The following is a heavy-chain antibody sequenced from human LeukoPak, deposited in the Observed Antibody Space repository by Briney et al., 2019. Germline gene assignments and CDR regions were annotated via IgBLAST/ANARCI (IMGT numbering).Heavy chain of an antibody. CDR3: ARSIAAGPNWFDP. CDR2: INTYNGNT. CDR1: GYTFTNYG. J-gene: IGHJ5*02. V-gene: IGHV1-8*02. Sequence: GASVKVSCKASGYTFTNYGITWMRQAPGQGLEWVGWINTYNGNTNYAQKFQGRVTMTRNTSISTAYMELSSLRSEDTAVYYCARSIAAGPNWFDPWGQGTLVTVSS. D-gene: IGHD6-13*01.